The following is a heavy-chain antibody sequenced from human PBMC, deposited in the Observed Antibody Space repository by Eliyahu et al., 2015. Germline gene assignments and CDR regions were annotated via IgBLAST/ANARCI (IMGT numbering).Heavy chain of an antibody. CDR3: ARSRIAAAGGGLDP. J-gene: IGHJ5*02. D-gene: IGHD6-13*01. CDR2: IWYDGSNK. Sequence: QVQLVESGGGVVQPGRSLRLSCAASGFTFSSXGXXWVRQAPGKGLEWVAVIWYDGSNKYYADSVKGRFTISRDNSKNTLYLQMNSLRAEDTAVYYCARSRIAAAGGGLDPWGQGTLVTVSS. V-gene: IGHV3-33*01. CDR1: GFTFSSXG.